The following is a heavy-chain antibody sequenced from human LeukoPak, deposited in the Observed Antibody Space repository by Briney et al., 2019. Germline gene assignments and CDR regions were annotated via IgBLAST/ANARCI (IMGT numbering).Heavy chain of an antibody. CDR1: GGSISSYY. CDR2: IYYSESP. D-gene: IGHD5-18*01. CDR3: ASTDTAMYTGAFDI. Sequence: PSETLSLTCTVSGGSISSYYWSWIRQPPGKGLEWIGYIYYSESPNSNPSLKSRDTQSEDNSNNQFSLKLSSGTAADTAVYYCASTDTAMYTGAFDIWGQGTMVTVSS. V-gene: IGHV4-59*08. J-gene: IGHJ3*02.